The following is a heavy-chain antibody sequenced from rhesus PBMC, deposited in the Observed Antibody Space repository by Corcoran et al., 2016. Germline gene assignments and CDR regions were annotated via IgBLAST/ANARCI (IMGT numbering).Heavy chain of an antibody. CDR3: ARDLGGNLDY. Sequence: EVQLVESGGGLAKPGGSLRLSCAASGFTFSDYSIDWVRQAPGKGLEWVSRISNGGGSTWYADSVKGRVTISRENAKNTLYLQMNSLRAEDTAVYDCARDLGGNLDYWGQGVLVTVSS. V-gene: IGHV3-178*01. CDR1: GFTFSDYS. CDR2: ISNGGGST. D-gene: IGHD4-35*01. J-gene: IGHJ4*01.